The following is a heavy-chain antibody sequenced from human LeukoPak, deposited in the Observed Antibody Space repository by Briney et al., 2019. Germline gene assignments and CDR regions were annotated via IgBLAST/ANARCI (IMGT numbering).Heavy chain of an antibody. CDR2: IYYSEST. Sequence: SETLSLTCTVSGGSISGSSYYWGWIRQPPWKGLEWIGIIYYSESTYYNPSLKSRVTISVDTSKNQFSLKLSSVTAADTAVYYCARMYYDFWSGSPQHKYSFDYWGQGTLVTVS. CDR1: GGSISGSSYY. CDR3: ARMYYDFWSGSPQHKYSFDY. D-gene: IGHD3-3*01. J-gene: IGHJ4*02. V-gene: IGHV4-39*01.